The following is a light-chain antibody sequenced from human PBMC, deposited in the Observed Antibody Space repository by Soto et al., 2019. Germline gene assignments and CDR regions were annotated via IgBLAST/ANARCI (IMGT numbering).Light chain of an antibody. CDR1: SSDVGGYNY. V-gene: IGLV2-11*01. CDR3: CSYAGSYFYV. Sequence: QSALTQPRSVSGSPGQSVTISCTGTSSDVGGYNYVSWYQQHPGKAPKLMIYDVSKRPSGVPDRFSGSKSGNTASLTISWLKAEDEADYYCCSYAGSYFYVFGTGTKLTVL. J-gene: IGLJ1*01. CDR2: DVS.